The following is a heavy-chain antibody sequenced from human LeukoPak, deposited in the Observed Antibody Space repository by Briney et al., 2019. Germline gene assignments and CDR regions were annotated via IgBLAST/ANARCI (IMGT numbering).Heavy chain of an antibody. CDR3: AKGGALVRGYYFDY. Sequence: GGSLRLSCAASGFTFDDYAMHWVRQAPGKGLEWVSGISWNSGSIGYADSVKGRFTISRDNAKNSLYLQMNSLRAEDTALYYCAKGGALVRGYYFDYWGQGTLVTVSS. D-gene: IGHD3-10*01. V-gene: IGHV3-9*01. CDR1: GFTFDDYA. CDR2: ISWNSGSI. J-gene: IGHJ4*02.